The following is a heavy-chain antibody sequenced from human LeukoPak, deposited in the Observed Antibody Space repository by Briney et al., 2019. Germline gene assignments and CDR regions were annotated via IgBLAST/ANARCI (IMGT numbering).Heavy chain of an antibody. J-gene: IGHJ6*02. CDR1: GYTFTSYY. D-gene: IGHD3-22*01. V-gene: IGHV1-46*01. CDR2: INPSGGST. CDR3: ARDRDSSGYYVPKNYYGMDV. Sequence: ASVKVSCKASGYTFTSYYMHWVRQAPGQGLEWMGIINPSGGSTSYAQKFQGRVTMTRDTSTSTVYMELSSLRSEDTAVYYCARDRDSSGYYVPKNYYGMDVWGQGTTVTVSS.